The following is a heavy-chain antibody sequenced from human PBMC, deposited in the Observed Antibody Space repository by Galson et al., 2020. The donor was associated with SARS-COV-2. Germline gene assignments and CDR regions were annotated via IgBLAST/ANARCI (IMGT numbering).Heavy chain of an antibody. J-gene: IGHJ6*02. V-gene: IGHV3-30*03. CDR2: ISYDGSNK. Sequence: GGSLRLSCAASGFIFSSYGMHWVRQAPGKGLEWVAVISYDGSNKYYVDSVKGRFTISRDNSKNTLYLQMNSLRTEDTAVYYCVTGWLPYYYGMDVWGQGTTFTVSS. CDR1: GFIFSSYG. CDR3: VTGWLPYYYGMDV. D-gene: IGHD5-12*01.